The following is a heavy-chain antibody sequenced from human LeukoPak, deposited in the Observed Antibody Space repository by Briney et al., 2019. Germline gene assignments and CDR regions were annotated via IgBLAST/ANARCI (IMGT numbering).Heavy chain of an antibody. CDR2: IYYTGNT. J-gene: IGHJ4*02. CDR1: GGSISSSNW. CDR3: AKQTGSGLFILP. V-gene: IGHV4-39*01. D-gene: IGHD3/OR15-3a*01. Sequence: SETLSLTCAVSGGSISSSNWWSWVGQPPGKGLEWIGSIYYTGNTYYNASLKRRVTISIDTSKNQFSLKLTSVTAADTAVYYCAKQTGSGLFILPGGQGTLVTVSS.